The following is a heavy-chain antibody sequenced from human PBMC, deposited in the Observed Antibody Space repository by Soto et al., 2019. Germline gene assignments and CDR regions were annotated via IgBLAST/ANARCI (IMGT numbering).Heavy chain of an antibody. CDR1: GVTLSDYY. CDR2: ISSSSSYT. J-gene: IGHJ4*02. Sequence: PGGLLRLYCAAAGVTLSDYYMSWISQAPGKGLEWVSYISSSSSYTNYADSVKGRFTISRDNAKNSLYLQMNSLRAEDTAVYYCARVPPIGSGSYYNGFTGLDYWGQGTLVPVSS. CDR3: ARVPPIGSGSYYNGFTGLDY. V-gene: IGHV3-11*06. D-gene: IGHD3-10*01.